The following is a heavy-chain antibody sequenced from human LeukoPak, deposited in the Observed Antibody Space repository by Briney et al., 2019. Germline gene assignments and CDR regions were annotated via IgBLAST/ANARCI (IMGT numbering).Heavy chain of an antibody. CDR2: IYPGDSDT. D-gene: IGHD3-10*01. J-gene: IGHJ4*02. V-gene: IGHV5-51*01. CDR1: GYSFTNYW. CDR3: ARLGYHYGSGSYFGY. Sequence: GESLKISCKGSGYSFTNYWIGWVRQMPGKGLEWMGIIYPGDSDTRYSPSFQGQVTISADKSISTAYLQWSSLKASDTAMYYCARLGYHYGSGSYFGYWGQGTLVTVSS.